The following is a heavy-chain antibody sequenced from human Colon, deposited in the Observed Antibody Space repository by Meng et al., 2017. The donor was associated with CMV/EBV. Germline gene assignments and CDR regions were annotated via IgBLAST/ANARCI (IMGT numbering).Heavy chain of an antibody. CDR2: ISSSSSTI. CDR1: GFTFGSYS. Sequence: GESLKISCAASGFTFGSYSMNWVRQAPGKGLEWVSYISSSSSTIYYADSVKGRFTISRDNAKNSLYLQMNSLRAEDTAVYYCAREVGQQWLAVDYWGQGTLVTVSS. D-gene: IGHD6-19*01. V-gene: IGHV3-48*04. CDR3: AREVGQQWLAVDY. J-gene: IGHJ4*02.